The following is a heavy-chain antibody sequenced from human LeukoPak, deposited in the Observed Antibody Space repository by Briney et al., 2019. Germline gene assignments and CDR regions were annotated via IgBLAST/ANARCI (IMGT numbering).Heavy chain of an antibody. CDR1: GYTFTTHY. CDR2: IDPSDGGT. D-gene: IGHD3-10*01. CDR3: ASLGSGSSPIIDFDY. Sequence: GASVKVSCKASGYTFTTHYMHWVRQAPGQGLEWMGIIDPSDGGTTYAQKFQGRVTMTRDTSTSTVYMELSSLTSEDTAVYYCASLGSGSSPIIDFDYWGQGTLVTVSS. J-gene: IGHJ4*02. V-gene: IGHV1-46*01.